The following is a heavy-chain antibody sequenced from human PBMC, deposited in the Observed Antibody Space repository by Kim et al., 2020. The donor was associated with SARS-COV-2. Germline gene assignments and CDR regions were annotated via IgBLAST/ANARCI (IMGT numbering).Heavy chain of an antibody. J-gene: IGHJ4*02. Sequence: GGSTYYADSVKGRFTISRDNAKNTLYLQMNSLRAEDTAVYYCARDPPKNYWGQGTLVTVSS. V-gene: IGHV3-66*01. CDR2: GGST. CDR3: ARDPPKNY.